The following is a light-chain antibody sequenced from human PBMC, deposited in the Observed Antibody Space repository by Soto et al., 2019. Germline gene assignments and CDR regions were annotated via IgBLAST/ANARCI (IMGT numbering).Light chain of an antibody. J-gene: IGLJ1*01. V-gene: IGLV1-44*01. CDR3: AAWDGSLNAYV. CDR1: SSNIGSDS. CDR2: GNN. Sequence: QSVLTQPPSASGTPGQRVTISCSGSSSNIGSDSVNWFQHLPGTTPKLLIYGNNQRPSGVPDRFSGSKSGTSASLVISGLQSEDEADYYCAAWDGSLNAYVFGTGTKLIVL.